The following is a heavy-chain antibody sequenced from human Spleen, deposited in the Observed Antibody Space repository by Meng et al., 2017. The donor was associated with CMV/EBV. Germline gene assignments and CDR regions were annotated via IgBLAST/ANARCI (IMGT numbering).Heavy chain of an antibody. V-gene: IGHV4-59*08. CDR1: SIGYYY. Sequence: SIGYYYRRWSRESPGKGQEWGGNINDNGSTNYKPSLKSHISISLDKSKNLFSLKLKSVTDADTALYYCARNSIYDSGGYQPDFDHWGQGILVTVSS. J-gene: IGHJ4*02. CDR3: ARNSIYDSGGYQPDFDH. CDR2: INDNGST. D-gene: IGHD3-22*01.